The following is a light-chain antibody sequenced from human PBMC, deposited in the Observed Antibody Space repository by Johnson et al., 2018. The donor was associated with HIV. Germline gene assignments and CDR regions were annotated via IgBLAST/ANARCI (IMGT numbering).Light chain of an antibody. V-gene: IGLV1-51*01. Sequence: QSVLTQPPSVSAAPGQKVTISCSGSSSNIGNNYVSWNQQVPGTAPKLLIYDNNRRPSGIPDRFSGSKSGTSATLGITGLQTGDEADYYCGAWDSSLSAYVFGTGTQVTV. CDR1: SSNIGNNY. J-gene: IGLJ1*01. CDR2: DNN. CDR3: GAWDSSLSAYV.